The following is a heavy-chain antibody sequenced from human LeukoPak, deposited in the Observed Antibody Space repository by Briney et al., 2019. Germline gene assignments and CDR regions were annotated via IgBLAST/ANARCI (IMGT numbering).Heavy chain of an antibody. Sequence: ASVKVPCKASGYTFTGYYMHWVRQAPGQGLEWMGWINPNSGGTSYAQKFQGRVTMTRDTSINTAYMELSRLRSDDTALYYCASLWFGELSSFDYWGQGTLVTVSS. J-gene: IGHJ4*02. V-gene: IGHV1-2*02. CDR1: GYTFTGYY. D-gene: IGHD3-10*01. CDR3: ASLWFGELSSFDY. CDR2: INPNSGGT.